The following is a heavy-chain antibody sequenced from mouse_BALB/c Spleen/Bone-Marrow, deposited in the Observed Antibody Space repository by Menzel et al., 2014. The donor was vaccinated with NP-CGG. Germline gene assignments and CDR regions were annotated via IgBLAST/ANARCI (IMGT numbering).Heavy chain of an antibody. Sequence: VQLKHSGPELVKPGASVKMSCKASGYTFTSSVMHWVKQKPGQGLEWIGYFNPYNDGSKYNEKFKGKATLTSDKSSSTAYMELSSLTSEDSAVYYCAKGGNYRYDFDYRGQGTTLTVSS. CDR1: GYTFTSSV. J-gene: IGHJ2*01. CDR3: AKGGNYRYDFDY. D-gene: IGHD2-14*01. V-gene: IGHV1-14*01. CDR2: FNPYNDGS.